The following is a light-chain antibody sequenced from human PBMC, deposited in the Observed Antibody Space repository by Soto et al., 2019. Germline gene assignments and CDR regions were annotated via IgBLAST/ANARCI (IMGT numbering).Light chain of an antibody. CDR3: SSYTSSSTLV. J-gene: IGLJ1*01. CDR1: SSDVGGYNY. Sequence: QSVLTQPASVSGSPGQSITISCTGTSSDVGGYNYVSWYQQHPGKAPKLMIYEVSNRPSGVSNRSSGSKSGNTASLTISGFQAEDEADYYCSSYTSSSTLVFGTGTKVTVL. V-gene: IGLV2-14*01. CDR2: EVS.